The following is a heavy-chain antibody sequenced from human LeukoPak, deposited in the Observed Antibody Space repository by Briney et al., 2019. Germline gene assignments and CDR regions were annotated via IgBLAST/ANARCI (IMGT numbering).Heavy chain of an antibody. CDR1: GGSISSYY. V-gene: IGHV4-59*04. CDR2: IYSGGNT. D-gene: IGHD5-24*01. Sequence: PSETLSLTCTVSGGSISSYYWSWIRQPAGKGLEWIGNIYSGGNTYYNPSLKSRVTISVDTSKNQFSLKVRSVTAADTAVYYCARRDGYNYLSYWGQGTLVTVSS. J-gene: IGHJ4*02. CDR3: ARRDGYNYLSY.